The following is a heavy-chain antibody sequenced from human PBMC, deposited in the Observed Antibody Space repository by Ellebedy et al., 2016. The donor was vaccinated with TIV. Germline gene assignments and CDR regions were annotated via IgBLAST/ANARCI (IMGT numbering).Heavy chain of an antibody. CDR1: GGTFSSYA. J-gene: IGHJ6*02. V-gene: IGHV1-69*13. CDR3: ARNGDSSSWPTYYYYGMDV. D-gene: IGHD6-6*01. Sequence: SVKVSCXASGGTFSSYAISWVRQAPGQGLEWMGGIIPIFGTANYAQKFQGRVTITADESTSTAYMELSSLRSEDTAVYYCARNGDSSSWPTYYYYGMDVWGQGTTVTVSS. CDR2: IIPIFGTA.